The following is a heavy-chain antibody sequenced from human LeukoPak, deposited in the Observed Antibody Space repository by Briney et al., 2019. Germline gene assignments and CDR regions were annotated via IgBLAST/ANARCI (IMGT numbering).Heavy chain of an antibody. J-gene: IGHJ5*02. Sequence: ASVKVSCKASGYTFTSYDINWVRQATGQGLEWMGWMNPNSGNTGYAQKFQGRVTMTRNTSISTAYMELSSLRSEVTAVYYCARVFVGTLEMATYLDPWGQGTLVTVSS. D-gene: IGHD5-24*01. CDR1: GYTFTSYD. CDR3: ARVFVGTLEMATYLDP. V-gene: IGHV1-8*01. CDR2: MNPNSGNT.